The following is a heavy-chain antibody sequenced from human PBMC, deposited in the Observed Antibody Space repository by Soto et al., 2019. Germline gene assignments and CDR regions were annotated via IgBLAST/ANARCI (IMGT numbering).Heavy chain of an antibody. CDR2: ISYDGSNK. J-gene: IGHJ4*02. CDR1: GFTFSSYA. CDR3: VRERIVAFDY. V-gene: IGHV3-30-3*01. D-gene: IGHD5-12*01. Sequence: GGSLRLSCAASGFTFSSYAMHWVRQAPGKGLEWVAVISYDGSNKYYADSVKGRFTISRDNSKNTLYLQMNSLRAEDTAVYYCVRERIVAFDYWGQGTLVTVSS.